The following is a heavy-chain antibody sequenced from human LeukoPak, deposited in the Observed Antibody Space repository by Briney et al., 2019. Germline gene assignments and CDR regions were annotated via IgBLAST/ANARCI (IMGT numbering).Heavy chain of an antibody. Sequence: SVKVSCKASGGTFSSYAISWVRQAPGQGLEWMGRIIPILGIANYAQKFQGRVTITADKSTTTAYMELSSLRSEDTAVYYCARVGTGNCSGGSCYDYWGQGTLVTVSS. CDR2: IIPILGIA. CDR1: GGTFSSYA. J-gene: IGHJ4*02. D-gene: IGHD2-15*01. CDR3: ARVGTGNCSGGSCYDY. V-gene: IGHV1-69*04.